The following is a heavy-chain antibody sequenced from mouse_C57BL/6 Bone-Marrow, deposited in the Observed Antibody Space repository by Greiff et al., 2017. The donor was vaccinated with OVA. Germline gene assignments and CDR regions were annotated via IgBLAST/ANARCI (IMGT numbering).Heavy chain of an antibody. CDR2: IDPSDSYT. V-gene: IGHV1-69*01. Sequence: QVQLQQPGAELVMPGASVKLSCKASGYTFTSYWMHWVKQRPGQGLEWIGEIDPSDSYTNYNQKFKGKSTLTVDKSSSTAYLQLSSLTSEDSAVYYCARGAYYSNYDAMDYWGQGTSVTVSS. CDR1: GYTFTSYW. CDR3: ARGAYYSNYDAMDY. J-gene: IGHJ4*01. D-gene: IGHD2-5*01.